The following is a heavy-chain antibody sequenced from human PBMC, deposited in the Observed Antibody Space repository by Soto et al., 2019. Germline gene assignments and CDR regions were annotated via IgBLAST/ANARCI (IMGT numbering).Heavy chain of an antibody. CDR2: INQDGSET. J-gene: IGHJ4*02. V-gene: IGHV3-7*05. CDR1: GFTFGGYW. D-gene: IGHD5-18*01. Sequence: EVQLVESGGGLVQPGGSLRLSCAASGFTFGGYWMSWVRQAPGKGLEWVANINQDGSETYYVASVKGRFTISRDNAKNSLYLQMTSLRAEDTAVYYCARGDKYSGDYWGQGTLVNVSS. CDR3: ARGDKYSGDY.